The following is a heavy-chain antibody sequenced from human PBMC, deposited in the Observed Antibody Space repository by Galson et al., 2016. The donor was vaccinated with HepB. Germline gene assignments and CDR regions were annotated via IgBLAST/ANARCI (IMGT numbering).Heavy chain of an antibody. D-gene: IGHD3-10*01. CDR2: IDAGNRGT. V-gene: IGHV1-3*01. J-gene: IGHJ4*02. CDR3: ARVGPNTIVRGVVPYDH. Sequence: SVKVSCKASGYTFISYGIHWVRQAPGQGPEWLGGIDAGNRGTKYSQKFQDRVTITRDTSANTAYMDLSSLKSEDTAVYYCARVGPNTIVRGVVPYDHWGQGTLVTVSS. CDR1: GYTFISYG.